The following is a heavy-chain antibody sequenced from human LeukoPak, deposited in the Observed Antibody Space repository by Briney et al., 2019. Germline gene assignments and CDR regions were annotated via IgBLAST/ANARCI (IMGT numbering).Heavy chain of an antibody. V-gene: IGHV4-59*01. J-gene: IGHJ4*02. D-gene: IGHD3-10*01. Sequence: SETLSLTCTVSGGSISSYYWSWIRQPPGKGLEWIGYIYYSGSTNYNPSLKSRVTISVDTSKNQSSLKLSSVTAADTAVYYCATLGAAGASDYWGQGTLVTVSS. CDR1: GGSISSYY. CDR2: IYYSGST. CDR3: ATLGAAGASDY.